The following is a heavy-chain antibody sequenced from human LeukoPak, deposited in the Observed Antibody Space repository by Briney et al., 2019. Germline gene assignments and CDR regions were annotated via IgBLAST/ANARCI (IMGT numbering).Heavy chain of an antibody. Sequence: SETLSLTCTVSGGSLSSYYWIWIRQPPGKGLEWIGYIFYSGNTNYNPSLKSRVTISVDTSKNQFSLKLTSETAADTAVYYCARWNYYDIIRAFDIWGQGTMVTVSS. V-gene: IGHV4-59*01. D-gene: IGHD3-22*01. J-gene: IGHJ3*02. CDR2: IFYSGNT. CDR1: GGSLSSYY. CDR3: ARWNYYDIIRAFDI.